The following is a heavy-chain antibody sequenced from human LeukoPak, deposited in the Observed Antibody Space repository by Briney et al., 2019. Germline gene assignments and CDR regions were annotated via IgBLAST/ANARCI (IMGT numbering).Heavy chain of an antibody. CDR3: AIHGGGTIRIEAFDV. J-gene: IGHJ3*01. D-gene: IGHD3-3*01. CDR1: GGTFSSYA. CDR2: ISGDGRDI. Sequence: ASVKVSCKASGGTFSSYAISWVRQAPGKGLEWVSAISGDGRDIFYADAVKGRFTISRDNSKNTLYLQMNSLRDEDTALYYCAIHGGGTIRIEAFDVWGQGTMVTISS. V-gene: IGHV3-23*01.